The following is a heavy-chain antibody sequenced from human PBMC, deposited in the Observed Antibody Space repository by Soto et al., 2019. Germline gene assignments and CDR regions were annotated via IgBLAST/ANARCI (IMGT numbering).Heavy chain of an antibody. CDR1: GLTFSGYG. CDR3: AKDQMGRGWRTLDS. V-gene: IGHV3-30*18. D-gene: IGHD3-10*01. J-gene: IGHJ4*02. Sequence: QVQMVESGGGVVQPGTSLRLSCVVTGLTFSGYGMHWLRQAPGKGLEWVADITYDGSSTYYADAVKGRFTVSRDNSKNILDLQMTSLRGDDTAMYYCAKDQMGRGWRTLDSWGQGTVVIVSS. CDR2: ITYDGSST.